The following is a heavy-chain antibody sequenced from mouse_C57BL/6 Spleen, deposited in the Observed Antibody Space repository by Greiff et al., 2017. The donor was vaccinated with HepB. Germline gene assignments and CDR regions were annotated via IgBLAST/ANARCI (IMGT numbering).Heavy chain of an antibody. D-gene: IGHD1-1*01. Sequence: VQLQQPGAELVKPGASVKLSCKASGYTFTSYWMHWVKQRPGRGLEWIGRIDPNSGGTKYNEKFKSKATLTVDKPSSTAYMQVSSLTSEDSAVYYWATTVVATSYWYFDVWGTGTTVTVSS. J-gene: IGHJ1*03. CDR3: ATTVVATSYWYFDV. V-gene: IGHV1-72*01. CDR1: GYTFTSYW. CDR2: IDPNSGGT.